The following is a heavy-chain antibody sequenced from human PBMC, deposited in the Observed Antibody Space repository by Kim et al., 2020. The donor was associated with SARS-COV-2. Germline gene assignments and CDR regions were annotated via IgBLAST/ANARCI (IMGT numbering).Heavy chain of an antibody. J-gene: IGHJ4*02. Sequence: AQKFQGRVTMTRDTSTSTVYMELSSLRAEDTAVYYCASGPMDSSSSEGDYWGQGTLVTVSS. V-gene: IGHV1-46*01. D-gene: IGHD6-6*01. CDR3: ASGPMDSSSSEGDY.